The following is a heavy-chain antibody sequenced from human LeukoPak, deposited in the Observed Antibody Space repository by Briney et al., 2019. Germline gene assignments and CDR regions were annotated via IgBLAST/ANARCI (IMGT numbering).Heavy chain of an antibody. Sequence: GGSLRLSCAASGFTFSNYAMNWVRQAPGKGLEWVSAISGSGGTTYYADSVRGRFTISRDNSKNTLSLQMNILRAEDTAVYYCAKENPVGGTNYFDYWGQGTLVTVSS. D-gene: IGHD1-26*01. CDR3: AKENPVGGTNYFDY. V-gene: IGHV3-23*01. CDR1: GFTFSNYA. J-gene: IGHJ4*02. CDR2: ISGSGGTT.